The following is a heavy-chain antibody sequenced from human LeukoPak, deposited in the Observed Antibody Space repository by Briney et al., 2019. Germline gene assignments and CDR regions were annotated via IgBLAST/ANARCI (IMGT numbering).Heavy chain of an antibody. J-gene: IGHJ3*02. V-gene: IGHV3-23*01. CDR2: ISGSGGST. CDR3: AKSYGSGSYYAFDI. D-gene: IGHD3-10*01. Sequence: GGSLRLSCAASGFTFSSYAMSWVRQAPGKGLGWVSAISGSGGSTYYADSVKGRLIISRDNSKDTLYLQMNSLRAEDTAVYYCAKSYGSGSYYAFDIWGQGTMVTVSS. CDR1: GFTFSSYA.